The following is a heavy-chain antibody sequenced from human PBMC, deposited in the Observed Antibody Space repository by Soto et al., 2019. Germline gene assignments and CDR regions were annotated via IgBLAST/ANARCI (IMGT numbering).Heavy chain of an antibody. Sequence: GESLKISCKGSGYSFTSYWIGWVRQMPGKGLEWMGIIYPGDSDTRYSPSFQGQVTISADKSISTAYLQWSGLKASDTAMYYCARIPGLAVAASNYYYYYGMDVWGQGTTVTVSS. CDR1: GYSFTSYW. CDR3: ARIPGLAVAASNYYYYYGMDV. J-gene: IGHJ6*02. V-gene: IGHV5-51*01. D-gene: IGHD6-19*01. CDR2: IYPGDSDT.